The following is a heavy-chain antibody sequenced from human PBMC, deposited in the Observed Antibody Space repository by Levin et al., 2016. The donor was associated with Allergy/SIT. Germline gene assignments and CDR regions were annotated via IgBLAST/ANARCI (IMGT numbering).Heavy chain of an antibody. Sequence: WIRQPPGKGLEWIGEINHSGSTNYNPSLKSRVTISVDTSKNQFSLKLSSVTAADTAVYYCARGTLLRYFDWLLTDHNWFDPWGQGTLVTVSS. D-gene: IGHD3-9*01. J-gene: IGHJ5*02. CDR2: INHSGST. CDR3: ARGTLLRYFDWLLTDHNWFDP. V-gene: IGHV4-34*01.